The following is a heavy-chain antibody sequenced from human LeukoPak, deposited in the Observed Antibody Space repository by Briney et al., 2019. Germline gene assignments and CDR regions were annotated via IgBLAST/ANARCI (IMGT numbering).Heavy chain of an antibody. J-gene: IGHJ3*02. V-gene: IGHV3-30*18. D-gene: IGHD1-26*01. CDR2: ISFDGSNK. CDR3: AKGNSVSWAFDI. Sequence: GGTLRLSCAASGFTFSTYGMHWVRQAPGKGLEWVTVISFDGSNKYYADSVKGRFTISRDNSKNTLYLQMNSLRVEDTAVYYCAKGNSVSWAFDIWGQGTMVTVSS. CDR1: GFTFSTYG.